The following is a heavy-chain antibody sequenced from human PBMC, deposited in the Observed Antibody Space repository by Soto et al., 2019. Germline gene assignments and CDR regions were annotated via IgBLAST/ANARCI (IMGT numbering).Heavy chain of an antibody. CDR3: ARVPKLNGGGTDV. D-gene: IGHD7-27*01. CDR2: IWYDGSNK. J-gene: IGHJ6*02. Sequence: GGSLRLSCAASGFTFSSYGMHWVRQAPGKGLEWVAVIWYDGSNKYYADSVKGRLTISRDNSKNTLYLQMNSLRAEDTAVYYCARVPKLNGGGTDVWAQGTTVNVSS. V-gene: IGHV3-33*01. CDR1: GFTFSSYG.